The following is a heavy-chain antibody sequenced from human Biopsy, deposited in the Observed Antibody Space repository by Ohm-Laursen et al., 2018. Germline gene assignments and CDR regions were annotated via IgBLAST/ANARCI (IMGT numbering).Heavy chain of an antibody. CDR1: GGTLSSYG. CDR3: ATKLTGYFHH. Sequence: SSVKVSCKASGGTLSSYGINWARQAPGQGLEWLGGNIPILGTGNYAQKFQDRVTVAADTSTSTATMELRSLRSDDTAVYYCATKLTGYFHHWGQGTLVIVSS. CDR2: NIPILGTG. D-gene: IGHD3-9*01. V-gene: IGHV1-69*06. J-gene: IGHJ1*01.